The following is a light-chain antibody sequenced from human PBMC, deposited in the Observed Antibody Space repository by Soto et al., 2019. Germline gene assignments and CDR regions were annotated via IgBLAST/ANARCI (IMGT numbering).Light chain of an antibody. J-gene: IGKJ5*01. CDR1: QSVNSN. V-gene: IGKV3-15*01. Sequence: EIVITQSQATLSLSPGERATLSCRASQSVNSNVAWYQQKAGQAPRLLIYGTSTRATGIPARFSGSGSGTHFTLTISSLQPEDFATYYCQQLHGYPITFGQGTRLEIK. CDR3: QQLHGYPIT. CDR2: GTS.